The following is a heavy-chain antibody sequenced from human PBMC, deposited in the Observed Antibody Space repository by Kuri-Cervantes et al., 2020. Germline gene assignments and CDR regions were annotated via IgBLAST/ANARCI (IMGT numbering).Heavy chain of an antibody. J-gene: IGHJ4*02. D-gene: IGHD5-12*01. CDR1: GFTFSSYG. V-gene: IGHV3-30*19. CDR2: ISYDGSNK. Sequence: GGSLRLSCAASGFTFSSYGMHWVRQAPGKGLEWVAVISYDGSNKYYADSVKGRFTISRDNSKNTLYLQMNSLRAEDTAVYYCARVRSGGGLYSGYDWAVFDYWGQGTLVTVSS. CDR3: ARVRSGGGLYSGYDWAVFDY.